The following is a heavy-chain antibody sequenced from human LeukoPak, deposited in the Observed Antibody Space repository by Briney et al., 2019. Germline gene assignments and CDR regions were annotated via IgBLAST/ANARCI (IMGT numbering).Heavy chain of an antibody. D-gene: IGHD3-22*01. CDR2: ISTSSSYI. V-gene: IGHV3-21*04. Sequence: GGSLRLSCAASGFTFSSYEMNWVRQAPGKGLEWVSFISTSSSYIYYADSVKGRFTISRDNSNNTLYLQMNSLRAEDTAVYYCAKDPLLLWGQGTLVTVSS. J-gene: IGHJ4*02. CDR1: GFTFSSYE. CDR3: AKDPLLL.